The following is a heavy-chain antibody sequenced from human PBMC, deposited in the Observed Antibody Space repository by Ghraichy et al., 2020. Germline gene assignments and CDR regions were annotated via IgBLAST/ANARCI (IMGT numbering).Heavy chain of an antibody. CDR2: INHSGST. CDR1: GGSFSGYY. CDR3: ARSSGSPFLLHYMDV. D-gene: IGHD3-10*01. Sequence: SETLSLTCAVYGGSFSGYYWSWIRQPPGKGLEWIGEINHSGSTNYNPSLKSRVTISVDTSKNQFSLKLSSVTAADTAVYYCARSSGSPFLLHYMDVWGKGTTVTVSS. J-gene: IGHJ6*03. V-gene: IGHV4-34*01.